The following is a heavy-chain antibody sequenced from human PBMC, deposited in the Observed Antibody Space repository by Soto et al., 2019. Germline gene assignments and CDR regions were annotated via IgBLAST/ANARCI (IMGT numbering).Heavy chain of an antibody. Sequence: EVQLVESGGDLVQPGGSLRLSYTPSEFTFRDFPMNWFPKAPGKGLEWITNIRRDSNSIYYAYPVMGRSITSRDNAKNSLYLQMSSLRAEDTAVYYYARDHQFAFDIWGQGTVITVSS. CDR2: IRRDSNSI. D-gene: IGHD2-2*01. CDR3: ARDHQFAFDI. CDR1: EFTFRDFP. V-gene: IGHV3-48*01. J-gene: IGHJ3*02.